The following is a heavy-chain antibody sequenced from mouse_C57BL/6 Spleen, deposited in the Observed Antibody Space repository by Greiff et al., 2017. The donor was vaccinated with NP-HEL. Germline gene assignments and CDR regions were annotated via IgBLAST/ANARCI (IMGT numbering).Heavy chain of an antibody. CDR3: ARQRDYGPYAMDY. V-gene: IGHV5-12*01. Sequence: EVQLVESGGGLVQPGGSLKLSCAASGFTFSDYYMYWVRQTPEKRLEWVAYISNGGGSTYYPDTVKGRFTISRDNAKNTLYLQMSRLKSEDTAMYYCARQRDYGPYAMDYWGQGTSVTVSS. D-gene: IGHD1-1*02. CDR2: ISNGGGST. J-gene: IGHJ4*01. CDR1: GFTFSDYY.